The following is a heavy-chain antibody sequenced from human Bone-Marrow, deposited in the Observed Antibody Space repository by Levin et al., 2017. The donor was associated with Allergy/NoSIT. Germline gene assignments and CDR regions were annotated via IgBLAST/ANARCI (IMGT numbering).Heavy chain of an antibody. CDR3: ARELHATYYLDY. CDR1: GYTFTNYY. CDR2: IYTSGGTT. Sequence: GASVKVSCKASGYTFTNYYIHWVRQAPGQGLEWMGIIYTSGGTTSTAHQFHGRVTMTRDTSTSTVYLLLTSLRSEDTAVYYCARELHATYYLDYWGQGALVTVSS. V-gene: IGHV1-46*01. D-gene: IGHD2-15*01. J-gene: IGHJ4*02.